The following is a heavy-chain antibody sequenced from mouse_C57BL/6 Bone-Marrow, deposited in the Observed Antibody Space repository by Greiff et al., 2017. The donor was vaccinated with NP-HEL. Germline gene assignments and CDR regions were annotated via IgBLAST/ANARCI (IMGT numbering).Heavy chain of an antibody. CDR3: ARQDYYGSHAWFAY. CDR1: GFTFSDYY. CDR2: ISNGGGST. J-gene: IGHJ3*01. V-gene: IGHV5-12*01. D-gene: IGHD1-1*01. Sequence: EVKLMESGGGLVQPGGSLKLSCAASGFTFSDYYMYWVRQTPEKRLEWVAYISNGGGSTYYPDTVKGRFTISRDNAKNTMYLQMSRLKSEDTAMYYGARQDYYGSHAWFAYWGQGTLVTVSA.